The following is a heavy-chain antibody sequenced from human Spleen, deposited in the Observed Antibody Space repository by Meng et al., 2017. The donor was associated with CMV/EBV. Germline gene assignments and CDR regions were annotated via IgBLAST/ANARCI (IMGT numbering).Heavy chain of an antibody. D-gene: IGHD3-22*01. CDR1: VGTFSSYA. Sequence: QVQLVQSGAEVKKPGSSVKVSCKASVGTFSSYAISWVRQAPGQGLEWMGGIIPIFGTANYAQKFQGRVTITADESTSTAYMELSSLRSEDTAVYYCARVEPNSSGYYREYFQHWGQGTLVTVSS. J-gene: IGHJ1*01. V-gene: IGHV1-69*12. CDR3: ARVEPNSSGYYREYFQH. CDR2: IIPIFGTA.